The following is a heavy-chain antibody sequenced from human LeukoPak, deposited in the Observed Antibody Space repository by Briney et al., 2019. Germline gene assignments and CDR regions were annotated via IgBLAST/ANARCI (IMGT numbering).Heavy chain of an antibody. CDR2: IYTTGST. D-gene: IGHD2-8*02. V-gene: IGHV4-61*02. J-gene: IGHJ3*02. CDR1: GGSIRSGDYY. CDR3: ARDLYWAFDI. Sequence: SQTLSLTCTVSGGSIRSGDYYWRWLRQPAGTGLEGLGRIYTTGSTNYNPSLKSRVTISVDTSKDQFSLKLSSVTAADTAVYYCARDLYWAFDIWGQGTMVTVSS.